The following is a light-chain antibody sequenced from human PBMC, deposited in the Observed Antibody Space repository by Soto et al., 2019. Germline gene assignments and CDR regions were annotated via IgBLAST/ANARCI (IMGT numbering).Light chain of an antibody. V-gene: IGKV1-33*01. CDR3: QQYDNLPLT. J-gene: IGKJ4*01. Sequence: DIQMTQSPSSLSASVGDRVTITCQASQDIKNYLNWYQQKSGKAPKLLIDDASDLETGVPSRFSGSGSGTDFTFTINSLQPEDIATYYCQQYDNLPLTFGGGTKVDIK. CDR1: QDIKNY. CDR2: DAS.